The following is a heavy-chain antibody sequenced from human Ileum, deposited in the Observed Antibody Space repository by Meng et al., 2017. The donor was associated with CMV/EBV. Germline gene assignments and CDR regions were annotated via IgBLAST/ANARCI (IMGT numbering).Heavy chain of an antibody. V-gene: IGHV4-34*01. CDR2: INHSGST. D-gene: IGHD2-15*01. CDR1: GGSFSGYY. Sequence: QVQLSQWGAGLLNPAETLSLPCAVYGGSFSGYYWSWIRQPPGKGLEWIGEINHSGSTNYNPSLKSRVTISVDTSKNQFFLKLSSVTAADTAVYYCARGVAGGPFDYWGQGTLVTVSS. CDR3: ARGVAGGPFDY. J-gene: IGHJ4*02.